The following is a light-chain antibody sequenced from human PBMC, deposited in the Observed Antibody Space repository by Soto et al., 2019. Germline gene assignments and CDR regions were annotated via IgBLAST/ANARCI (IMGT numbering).Light chain of an antibody. J-gene: IGLJ1*01. CDR3: SSYTHSHPCSCV. Sequence: SSIITNKTSGDICSYNRVSWYQQHPGKAPKLIIYEVTDRPSGVSNRFSGSKSGNTASLTITGLQAEDEAEYSCSSYTHSHPCSCVFVPVTEFPV. V-gene: IGLV2-14*01. CDR2: EVT. CDR1: SGDICSYNR.